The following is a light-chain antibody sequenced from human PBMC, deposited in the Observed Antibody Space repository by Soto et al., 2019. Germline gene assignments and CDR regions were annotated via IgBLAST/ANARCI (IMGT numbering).Light chain of an antibody. CDR2: EVI. Sequence: QSTLTQPASVSGSPGQSITISCTGTSSDVGGYNYVSWYQQHPGKAPKLMIYEVINRPSGVSDRLSGSKSGNTASLTISGLQAEDEADYYCSSYTSSSTWVFGGGTKLTVL. CDR3: SSYTSSSTWV. V-gene: IGLV2-14*01. CDR1: SSDVGGYNY. J-gene: IGLJ3*02.